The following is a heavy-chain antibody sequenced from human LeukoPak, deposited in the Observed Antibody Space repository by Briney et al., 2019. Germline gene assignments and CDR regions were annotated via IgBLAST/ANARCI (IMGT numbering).Heavy chain of an antibody. CDR3: ARGRNAGGPYYSDY. Sequence: SETLSLTCAVSGGSFSGYYWYWIRQPPGKGLEWIGEINHGESTNYNPSLKSRATLSVDTSKNQFSLKLTSVTAEDTAVYYCARGRNAGGPYYSDYWGQGTLVTVSS. V-gene: IGHV4-34*01. D-gene: IGHD4-23*01. CDR1: GGSFSGYY. CDR2: INHGEST. J-gene: IGHJ4*02.